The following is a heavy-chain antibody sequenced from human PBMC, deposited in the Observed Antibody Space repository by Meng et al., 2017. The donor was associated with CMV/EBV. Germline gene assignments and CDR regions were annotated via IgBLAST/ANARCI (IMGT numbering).Heavy chain of an antibody. D-gene: IGHD6-6*01. V-gene: IGHV3-30-3*02. CDR2: ISYDGSNK. Sequence: GGSLRLSCAASGFTFSSYAMHWVRQAPGKGLEWVAVISYDGSNKYYADSVKGRFTISRDNSKNTLYLQMNSLRAEDTAVYYCAKMLAARPSSYYYYGMDVWGQGTTVTVSS. J-gene: IGHJ6*02. CDR1: GFTFSSYA. CDR3: AKMLAARPSSYYYYGMDV.